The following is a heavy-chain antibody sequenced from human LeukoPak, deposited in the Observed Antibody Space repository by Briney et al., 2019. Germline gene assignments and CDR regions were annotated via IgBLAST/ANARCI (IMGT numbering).Heavy chain of an antibody. CDR2: IYPGDSDT. CDR3: ARPPALYYYGSGSPDDAFDI. CDR1: GYSFTSYW. Sequence: GESLKISCKGSGYSFTSYWIGWVRQMPGKGLEWMGIIYPGDSDTRYSPSFQGQVTISADKSISAAYLQWSSLKASDTAMYYCARPPALYYYGSGSPDDAFDIWGQGTMVTVSS. J-gene: IGHJ3*02. V-gene: IGHV5-51*01. D-gene: IGHD3-10*01.